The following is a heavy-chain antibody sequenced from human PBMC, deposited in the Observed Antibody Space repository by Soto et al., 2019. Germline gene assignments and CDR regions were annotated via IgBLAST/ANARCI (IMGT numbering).Heavy chain of an antibody. D-gene: IGHD4-17*01. CDR3: ARRWGDAFDF. J-gene: IGHJ3*01. CDR2: IYHSGST. Sequence: SETLSLTCAVSGGSINSGGYSWSWIRQPPGKGLEWIGYIYHSGSTNYNPSLKSRVTISVDRSKNQFSLKLSSVTAADTAVYYCARRWGDAFDFWGQGTMVTVSS. CDR1: GGSINSGGYS. V-gene: IGHV4-30-2*02.